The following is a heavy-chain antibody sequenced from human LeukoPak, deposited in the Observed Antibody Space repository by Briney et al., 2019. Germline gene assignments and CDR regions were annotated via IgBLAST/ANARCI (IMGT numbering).Heavy chain of an antibody. CDR2: INPNSGYT. D-gene: IGHD2-8*01. J-gene: IGHJ4*02. Sequence: GASVKVSCKASGFTFTGHYMHWVRQAPGQGLQWMGYINPNSGYTNYAQKFQGRVTMTRDASITTAYMELSRLRSDDTAVYYCARDSGVPPRSTVYDYWGQGTLVTVSS. CDR1: GFTFTGHY. CDR3: ARDSGVPPRSTVYDY. V-gene: IGHV1-2*02.